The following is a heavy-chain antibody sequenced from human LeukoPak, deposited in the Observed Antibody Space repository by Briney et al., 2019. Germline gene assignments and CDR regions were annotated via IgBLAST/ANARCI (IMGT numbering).Heavy chain of an antibody. CDR2: ISYDGSNK. J-gene: IGHJ4*02. CDR1: GFTFSSYA. V-gene: IGHV3-30*04. Sequence: PGRSLRLSCAASGFTFSSYAMHWVRQAPGKGLEWVAVISYDGSNKYYADSVKGRFTISRDNSKNTLYLQMNSLRAEDTAVYYCAKDLYVDGYKRLFDYWGQGTLVTVSS. CDR3: AKDLYVDGYKRLFDY. D-gene: IGHD5-24*01.